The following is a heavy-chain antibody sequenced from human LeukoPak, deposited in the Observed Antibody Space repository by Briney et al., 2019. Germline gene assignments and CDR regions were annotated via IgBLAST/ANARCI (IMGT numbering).Heavy chain of an antibody. J-gene: IGHJ4*02. CDR1: GGTFSSYA. CDR2: IIPIFGTA. D-gene: IGHD3-22*01. Sequence: ASVKVSCKASGGTFSSYAISWVRQAPGQGLEWMGGIIPIFGTANYAQKFQGRVTITTDESTSTAYMELSSLRSEDTGVYYCARGYYYDSSGYYYWNEFDYWGQGTLVTVSS. CDR3: ARGYYYDSSGYYYWNEFDY. V-gene: IGHV1-69*05.